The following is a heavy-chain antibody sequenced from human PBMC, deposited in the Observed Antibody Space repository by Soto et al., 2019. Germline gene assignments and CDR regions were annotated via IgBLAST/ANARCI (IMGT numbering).Heavy chain of an antibody. CDR1: GFSLSTSGVG. Sequence: QITLKESGPTLVKPTQTLTLTCTFSGFSLSTSGVGVGWIRQPPGKALEWLALIYWDDDKRYSPSLKSRLTITKDTSTNQVVLTMTNMDPVDTATYYCAHRSNYGDGRGFDPWGQGNLVTVSS. CDR2: IYWDDDK. CDR3: AHRSNYGDGRGFDP. J-gene: IGHJ5*02. D-gene: IGHD4-17*01. V-gene: IGHV2-5*02.